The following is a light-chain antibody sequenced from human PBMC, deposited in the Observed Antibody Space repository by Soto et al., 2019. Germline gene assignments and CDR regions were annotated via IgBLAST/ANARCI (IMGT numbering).Light chain of an antibody. V-gene: IGLV2-11*01. CDR1: SNNVGGDLS. Sequence: QSALTQPHSVSGSPGQSVTISCSGTSNNVGGDLSVSWYQVHPGKAPQLIIYDVTKRPSGVPDRFSGSKSATTASLTISGLQAEDEADYYCCSYGDTFYVFGAGTKLTVL. CDR3: CSYGDTFYV. CDR2: DVT. J-gene: IGLJ1*01.